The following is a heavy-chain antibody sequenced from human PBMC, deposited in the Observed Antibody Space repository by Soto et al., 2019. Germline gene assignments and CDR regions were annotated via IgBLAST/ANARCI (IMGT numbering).Heavy chain of an antibody. Sequence: SETLSPTWTVSGGSLSSSRYYWSWVRQPPGKGLEWIGYIYYSGSTNYNPSLKSRVTISVDTSKNQFSLKLSSVTAADTAVYYCARLTTLTSDYYYYYMDVWGKGTTVTVSS. D-gene: IGHD3-16*01. V-gene: IGHV4-61*01. CDR2: IYYSGST. CDR1: GGSLSSSRYY. CDR3: ARLTTLTSDYYYYYMDV. J-gene: IGHJ6*03.